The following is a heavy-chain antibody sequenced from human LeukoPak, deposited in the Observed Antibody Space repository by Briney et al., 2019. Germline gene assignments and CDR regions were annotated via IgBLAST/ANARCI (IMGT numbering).Heavy chain of an antibody. J-gene: IGHJ4*02. CDR1: GFTFSTCN. V-gene: IGHV3-48*01. Sequence: PGVSLRLSCAASGFTFSTCNMNWVRQAPGKGLEWVSYISSGGRPIYCADSVKGRFTISRDNAKNSLYLQMSSLRVEDTAIYYCARDGPTVTPSIPFDFWGQGTLVTVSS. D-gene: IGHD4-17*01. CDR3: ARDGPTVTPSIPFDF. CDR2: ISSGGRPI.